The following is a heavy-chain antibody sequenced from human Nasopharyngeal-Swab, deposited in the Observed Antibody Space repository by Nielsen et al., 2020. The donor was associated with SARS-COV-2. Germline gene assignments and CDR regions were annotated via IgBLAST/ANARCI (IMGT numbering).Heavy chain of an antibody. CDR2: INPNSGGT. J-gene: IGHJ6*03. CDR3: ARAHYYDILTGYFLPGMGVMDV. Sequence: WVRQAPGQGLEWMGRINPNSGGTNYAQKFQGRVTMTRDTSISTAYMELSRLRSDDTVVYYCARAHYYDILTGYFLPGMGVMDVWGKGTTVTVSS. V-gene: IGHV1-2*05. D-gene: IGHD3-9*01.